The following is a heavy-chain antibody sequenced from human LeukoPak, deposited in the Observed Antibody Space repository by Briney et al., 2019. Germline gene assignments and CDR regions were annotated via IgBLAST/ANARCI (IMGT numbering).Heavy chain of an antibody. J-gene: IGHJ4*02. V-gene: IGHV3-23*01. Sequence: GGSLRLSCAVSGITLSNYGMSWVRQAPGKGLEWVAGISDSGGRTNYADSVKGRFTISRDNPKNTLYLQMNSLRAEDTAVYFCAKRGVVIRVILVGFHKEAYYFDSWGQGTLVTVSS. CDR2: ISDSGGRT. D-gene: IGHD3-10*01. CDR3: AKRGVVIRVILVGFHKEAYYFDS. CDR1: GITLSNYG.